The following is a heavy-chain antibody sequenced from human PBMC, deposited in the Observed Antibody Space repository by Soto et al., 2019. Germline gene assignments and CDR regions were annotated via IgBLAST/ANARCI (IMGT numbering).Heavy chain of an antibody. J-gene: IGHJ6*02. CDR2: IDPSDSYT. CDR1: GYSNTSYL. V-gene: IGHV5-10-1*01. CDR3: ATAGPSYYYYGMDV. Sequence: GESLKISCKGSGYSNTSYLISWVRQMPGKCLEWMGRIDPSDSYTNYSPSFQGHVTISADKSISTAYLQWSSLKASDTAMYYCATAGPSYYYYGMDVWGQGTTVTVSS.